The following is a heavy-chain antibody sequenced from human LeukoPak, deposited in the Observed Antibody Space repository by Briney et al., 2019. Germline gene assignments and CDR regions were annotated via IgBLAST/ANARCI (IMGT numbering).Heavy chain of an antibody. Sequence: GGSLRLSCAASGFTFSSYAMSWVRQAPGKGLEWVANIGPDGSDKQYVDSMKGRFTISRDNAQNSVYLHMNSLTAEDTAVYYCARFSQFGDWGQGTLVTVSS. J-gene: IGHJ4*02. CDR3: ARFSQFGD. CDR1: GFTFSSYA. CDR2: IGPDGSDK. V-gene: IGHV3-7*01. D-gene: IGHD3-10*01.